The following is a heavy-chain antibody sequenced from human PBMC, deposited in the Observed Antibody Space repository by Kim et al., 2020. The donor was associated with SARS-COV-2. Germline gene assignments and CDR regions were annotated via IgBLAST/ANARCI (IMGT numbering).Heavy chain of an antibody. CDR2: TRNKANSYTT. V-gene: IGHV3-72*01. J-gene: IGHJ6*02. CDR3: ARDLSSGPPYPYGMDV. CDR1: GFTFSDHY. Sequence: GGSLRLSCAASGFTFSDHYMDWVRQAPGKGLEWVGRTRNKANSYTTEYAASVKGRFTISRDDSKNSLYLQMNSLKTEDTAVYYCARDLSSGPPYPYGMDVWGQGTTVTVSS. D-gene: IGHD6-19*01.